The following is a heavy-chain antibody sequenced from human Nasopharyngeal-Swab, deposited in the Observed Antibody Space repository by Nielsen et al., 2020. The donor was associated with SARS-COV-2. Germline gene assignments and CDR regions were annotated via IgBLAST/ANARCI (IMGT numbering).Heavy chain of an antibody. J-gene: IGHJ5*02. CDR3: AKGGYCSGGSRFNWFDP. D-gene: IGHD2-15*01. CDR2: ISRNSGSI. CDR1: GFTFDDYA. Sequence: GGSLRLSCAASGFTFDDYAMHWVRQAPGKGLEWVSGISRNSGSIGYADSVKGRFTISRDNAKNSLYLQMNSLRAEDTALYYCAKGGYCSGGSRFNWFDPWGQGTLVTVSS. V-gene: IGHV3-9*01.